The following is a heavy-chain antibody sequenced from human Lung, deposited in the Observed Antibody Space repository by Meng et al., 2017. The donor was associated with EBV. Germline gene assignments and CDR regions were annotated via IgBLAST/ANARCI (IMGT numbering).Heavy chain of an antibody. CDR1: GGSLSSRNW. Sequence: QGPRQESGPGLVKPSGPLSLTCAVSGGSLSSRNWWSWFRQPPGKGLEWIGEIYHSGSTNYDPSLKSRVTISVDESKNQFSLRLSSVTAADTAVYYCARVGAYCGGDCYHPRWGQGTLVTVSS. CDR3: ARVGAYCGGDCYHPR. D-gene: IGHD2-21*02. J-gene: IGHJ4*02. V-gene: IGHV4-4*02. CDR2: IYHSGST.